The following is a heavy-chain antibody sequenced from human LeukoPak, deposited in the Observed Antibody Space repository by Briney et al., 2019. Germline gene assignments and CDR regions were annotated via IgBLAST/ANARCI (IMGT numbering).Heavy chain of an antibody. CDR2: ISPRGDKT. D-gene: IGHD6-19*01. J-gene: IGHJ4*02. CDR1: GFTFSTYA. Sequence: GGSLRLSCAASGFTFSTYAMTWVRQAPGEGLEWVSAISPRGDKTYYADSVKGRFTISRDNSKNTPYLQMNSLRAEDTAIYYCAKERSAGWPFDYWGQGTLVTVSS. V-gene: IGHV3-23*01. CDR3: AKERSAGWPFDY.